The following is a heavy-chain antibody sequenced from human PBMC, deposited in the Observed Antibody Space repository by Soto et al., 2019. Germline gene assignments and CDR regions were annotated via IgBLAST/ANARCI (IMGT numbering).Heavy chain of an antibody. CDR2: VNHRGST. CDR3: ARDGFCTSSTCRIGNWFDP. J-gene: IGHJ5*02. D-gene: IGHD2-2*03. V-gene: IGHV4-34*01. Sequence: AETLSLTCAVYGGSCSGYYWSWIRQAPGKGLEWIGGVNHRGSTYNPALESRATMSVDTSKNQFSLKLSSMTAADTAVYYCARDGFCTSSTCRIGNWFDPWGQGTLVTVSS. CDR1: GGSCSGYY.